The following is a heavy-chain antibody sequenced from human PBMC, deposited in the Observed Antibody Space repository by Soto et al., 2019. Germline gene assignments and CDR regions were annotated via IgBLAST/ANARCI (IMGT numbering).Heavy chain of an antibody. D-gene: IGHD2-21*02. V-gene: IGHV1-69*06. CDR2: IIPIFGTA. J-gene: IGHJ5*02. CDR1: GGTFSSYA. Sequence: SLKVSCKASGGTFSSYAISWVRQAPGQGLEWMGGIIPIFGTANYAQKFQGRVTITADKSTSTAYMELSSLRSEDTAVYYCARGGMGVVVTATKFDPWGQGTLVTVSS. CDR3: ARGGMGVVVTATKFDP.